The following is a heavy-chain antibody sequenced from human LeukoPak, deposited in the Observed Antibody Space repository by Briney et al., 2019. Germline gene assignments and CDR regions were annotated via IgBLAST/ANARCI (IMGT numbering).Heavy chain of an antibody. CDR2: IYQSGST. Sequence: SETLSLTCTVSGGSISSSSYYWGWIRQPPGKGLEWIGSIYQSGSTYYNPSLKSRVTISVDTSKNQFSLKLSSVTAADTAVYYCARADYSSTWSHDYYYMDVWGKGTTVTVSS. CDR1: GGSISSSSYY. V-gene: IGHV4-39*07. D-gene: IGHD6-13*01. J-gene: IGHJ6*03. CDR3: ARADYSSTWSHDYYYMDV.